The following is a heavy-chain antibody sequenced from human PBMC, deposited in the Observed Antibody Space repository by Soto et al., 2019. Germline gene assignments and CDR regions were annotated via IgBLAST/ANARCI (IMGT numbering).Heavy chain of an antibody. CDR3: ARSEWFGELFNYFDY. CDR2: IIPIFGTA. Sequence: SVKVSCKASGGTFSSCAISCVRQAPGQGLEWMGGIIPIFGTANYAQKFQGRVTITADESTSTAYMELSSLRSEDTAVYYCARSEWFGELFNYFDYWGQGTLVTVPQ. V-gene: IGHV1-69*13. D-gene: IGHD3-10*01. CDR1: GGTFSSCA. J-gene: IGHJ4*02.